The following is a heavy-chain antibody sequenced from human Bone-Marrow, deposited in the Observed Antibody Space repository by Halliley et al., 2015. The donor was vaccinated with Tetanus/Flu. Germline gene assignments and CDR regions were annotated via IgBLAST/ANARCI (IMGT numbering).Heavy chain of an antibody. D-gene: IGHD1-26*01. CDR3: ARADSGIGVWDLLQRGYYYYGMDV. V-gene: IGHV3-33*01. CDR2: SNK. Sequence: SNKYYADSVKGRFTISRDNSKNTLYLQMNSLRAEDTAVYSCARADSGIGVWDLLQRGYYYYGMDVWGRGTTVTVSS. J-gene: IGHJ6*02.